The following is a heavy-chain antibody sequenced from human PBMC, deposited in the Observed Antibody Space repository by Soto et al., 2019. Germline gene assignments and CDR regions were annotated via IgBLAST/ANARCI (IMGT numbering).Heavy chain of an antibody. V-gene: IGHV5-51*01. CDR3: ARPRTPYDSSGYYYYFDY. CDR1: GYSFTSYW. Sequence: ESLKISFKGSGYSFTSYWIGWVRQIPGKGLEWMGIIYPGDSDTRYSPSFQGQVTISADKSISTAYLQWSSLKASDTAMYYCARPRTPYDSSGYYYYFDYWGQGTLVTVSS. D-gene: IGHD3-22*01. CDR2: IYPGDSDT. J-gene: IGHJ4*02.